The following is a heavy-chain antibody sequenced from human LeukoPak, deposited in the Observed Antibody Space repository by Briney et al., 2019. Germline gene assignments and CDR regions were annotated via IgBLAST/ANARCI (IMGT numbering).Heavy chain of an antibody. D-gene: IGHD6-19*01. CDR3: GKDGGQYSSGPEFDP. CDR2: ISGGGERT. V-gene: IGHV3-23*01. J-gene: IGHJ5*02. Sequence: HPGGSLRLSCAASGIVFSNTAMNWARQSPGRGLEWVSAISGGGERTFYADSVKGRFTISRDNSKNMVYLQMNSLRADDTAIYYCGKDGGQYSSGPEFDPRGQGALVTVSS. CDR1: GIVFSNTA.